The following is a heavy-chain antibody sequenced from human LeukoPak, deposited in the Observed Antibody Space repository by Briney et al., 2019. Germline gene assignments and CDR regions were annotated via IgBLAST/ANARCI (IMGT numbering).Heavy chain of an antibody. J-gene: IGHJ4*02. CDR2: IIPIFGTA. CDR1: GGTFSSYA. Sequence: SVKVSCKASGGTFSSYAISWVRQAPGQGLEWMGGIIPIFGTANYAQKFQGRVTMTEDTSTDTAYMELSSLGSEDTAVYYCATGGSGWFDYWGQGTLVTVSS. CDR3: ATGGSGWFDY. V-gene: IGHV1-69*06. D-gene: IGHD6-19*01.